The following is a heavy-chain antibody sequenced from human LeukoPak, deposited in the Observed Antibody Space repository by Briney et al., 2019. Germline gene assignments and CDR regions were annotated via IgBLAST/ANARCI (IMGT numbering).Heavy chain of an antibody. CDR3: ARESRGSYSWFDP. D-gene: IGHD1-26*01. CDR2: IIPVFGTA. Sequence: SVKVTCKASGGTFSSYTINWVRQAPGQGLEWMGGIIPVFGTANYVQKFQGRVTITRDTSASTAYMELSSLRSEDTAVYYCARESRGSYSWFDPWGQGTLVTVSS. J-gene: IGHJ5*02. CDR1: GGTFSSYT. V-gene: IGHV1-69*05.